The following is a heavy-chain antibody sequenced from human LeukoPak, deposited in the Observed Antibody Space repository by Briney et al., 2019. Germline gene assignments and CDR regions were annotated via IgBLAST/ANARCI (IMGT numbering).Heavy chain of an antibody. D-gene: IGHD5-12*01. V-gene: IGHV4-4*02. CDR2: IYCSGNT. CDR1: GGSITSTFW. Sequence: SETLSLTCAVSGGSITSTFWWTWVRQPPGKGLEWIGDIYCSGNTNYNPSLKSRVTISVDKSNNQFSLNLNSVTAADTAVYYCASIEGPHSLAGYDQYYYYGMDVWGQGTTVTVSS. CDR3: ASIEGPHSLAGYDQYYYYGMDV. J-gene: IGHJ6*02.